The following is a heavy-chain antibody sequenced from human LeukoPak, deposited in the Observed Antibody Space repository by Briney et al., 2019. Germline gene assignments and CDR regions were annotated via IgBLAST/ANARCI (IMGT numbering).Heavy chain of an antibody. D-gene: IGHD2/OR15-2a*01. V-gene: IGHV3-23*01. CDR3: ATSGLSRFGF. Sequence: CXASGFTVSSNYMSWVRQAPGKGLEWVSAFSGSGGSTYYANSVKGRFTISRDNSKNTLYLQMNSLRAEDTAVYYCATSGLSRFGFWGQGTLVTVSS. CDR2: FSGSGGST. J-gene: IGHJ4*02. CDR1: GFTVSSNY.